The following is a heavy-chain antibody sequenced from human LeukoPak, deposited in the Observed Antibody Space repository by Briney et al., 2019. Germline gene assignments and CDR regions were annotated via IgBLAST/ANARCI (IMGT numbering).Heavy chain of an antibody. Sequence: SETLSLSCAVYGGSFSGYYWSWIRQPAGKGLEWIGRIYTSGSTNYNPSLKSRVTMSVDTSKNQFSLKLSSVTAADTAVYYCARLHDGYRYGADYWGQGTLVTAS. CDR1: GGSFSGYY. V-gene: IGHV4-59*10. D-gene: IGHD5-18*01. J-gene: IGHJ4*02. CDR2: IYTSGST. CDR3: ARLHDGYRYGADY.